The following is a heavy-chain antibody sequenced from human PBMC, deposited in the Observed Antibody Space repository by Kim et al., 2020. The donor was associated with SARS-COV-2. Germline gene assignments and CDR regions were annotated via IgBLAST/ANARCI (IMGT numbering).Heavy chain of an antibody. Sequence: FQGRVTMTRNTSISTAYMELSSLRSEDTAVYYCARGGESIFLKGYYGMDVWGQGTTVTVSS. CDR3: ARGGESIFLKGYYGMDV. V-gene: IGHV1-8*01. D-gene: IGHD3-10*01. J-gene: IGHJ6*02.